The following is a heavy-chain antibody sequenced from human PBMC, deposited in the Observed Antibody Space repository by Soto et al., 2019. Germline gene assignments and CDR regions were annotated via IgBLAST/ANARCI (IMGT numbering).Heavy chain of an antibody. CDR1: GYTFTSYG. Sequence: ASVKVSCKASGYTFTSYGISWVRQAHGQGLEWMGWISAYNGNTNYAQKLQGRVTMTTDTSTSTAYMELRSLRSDDTAVYYCARGWDFYGSGGPYYFDYWGQGTLVTVSS. J-gene: IGHJ4*02. CDR2: ISAYNGNT. D-gene: IGHD3-10*01. CDR3: ARGWDFYGSGGPYYFDY. V-gene: IGHV1-18*01.